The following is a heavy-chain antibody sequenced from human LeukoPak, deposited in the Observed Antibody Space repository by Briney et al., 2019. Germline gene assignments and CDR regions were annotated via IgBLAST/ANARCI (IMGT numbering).Heavy chain of an antibody. CDR1: GFTFSSYW. CDR2: INSDGSIT. CDR3: ARPPDILTGKNWFDP. D-gene: IGHD3-9*01. V-gene: IGHV3-74*01. Sequence: GGSLRLSCVASGFTFSSYWMHWVRQAPGKGLVWVSRINSDGSITDYADSVEGRFAISRDNAENTLYLQMTSLRAEDTAVYYCARPPDILTGKNWFDPWGQGTLVTVSS. J-gene: IGHJ5*02.